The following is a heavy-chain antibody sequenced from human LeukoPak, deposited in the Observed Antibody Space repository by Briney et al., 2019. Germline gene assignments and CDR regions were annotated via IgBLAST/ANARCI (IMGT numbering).Heavy chain of an antibody. CDR3: ASLTMVRGGGFDY. J-gene: IGHJ4*02. CDR1: GYTFTSYY. D-gene: IGHD3-10*01. V-gene: IGHV1-46*01. Sequence: ASVKVSCKASGYTFTSYYMHWVRQAPGQGLEWMGIINPSGGSTSYAQKFQGRVTMTRDMSTSTVYMELSSLRSEDTAVYYCASLTMVRGGGFDYWGQGTLVTVSS. CDR2: INPSGGST.